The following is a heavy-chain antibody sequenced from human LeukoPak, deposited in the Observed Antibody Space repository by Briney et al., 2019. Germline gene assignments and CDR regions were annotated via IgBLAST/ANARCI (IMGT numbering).Heavy chain of an antibody. CDR2: INQDESGK. J-gene: IGHJ4*02. V-gene: IGHV3-7*01. CDR1: GFTFSTYW. CDR3: ARIGYSSSSNDY. Sequence: PGGSLRLPCAASGFTFSTYWMSWVRQAPGKGLEWVANINQDESGKYYVDSVKGRFTISRDNAKNSLYLEMNSLRVEDTAVYYSARIGYSSSSNDYWGQGTLVTVSS. D-gene: IGHD6-6*01.